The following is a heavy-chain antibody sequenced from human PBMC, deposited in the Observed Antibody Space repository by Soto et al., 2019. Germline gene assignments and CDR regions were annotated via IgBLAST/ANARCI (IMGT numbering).Heavy chain of an antibody. CDR2: IYSSGNA. CDR3: ARGDVFDL. Sequence: QVQLQESGPGLVKPSETVFLICTVSGDSISGYYWSWIRQPAGKGLEWIGRIYSSGNANYNPSLKSRVSMSVDMSKNQFSLKVTSVTAADTAMYYCARGDVFDLWGQGTKVTVSS. CDR1: GDSISGYY. V-gene: IGHV4-4*07. J-gene: IGHJ3*01.